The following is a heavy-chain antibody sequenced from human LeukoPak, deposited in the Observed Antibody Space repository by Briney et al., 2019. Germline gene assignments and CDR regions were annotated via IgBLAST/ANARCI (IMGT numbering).Heavy chain of an antibody. Sequence: RGSLRLSCAASGFTFSSHLMHWVRQAQGTGLVWVSSVKSDGTATNYANSVKGRFTISRDNAKNTLYLQMNSLRVEDTAVYYCVRKFATGDWGQGTLVTVSS. CDR3: VRKFATGD. J-gene: IGHJ4*02. D-gene: IGHD1-14*01. V-gene: IGHV3-74*01. CDR1: GFTFSSHL. CDR2: VKSDGTAT.